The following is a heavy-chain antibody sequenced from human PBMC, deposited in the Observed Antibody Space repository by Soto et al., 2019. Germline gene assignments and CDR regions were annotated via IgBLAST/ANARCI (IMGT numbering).Heavy chain of an antibody. D-gene: IGHD1-26*01. CDR2: IWFDGSNK. J-gene: IGHJ6*02. V-gene: IGHV3-33*01. Sequence: HVQLVESGGGVVQPGRSLRLSCAACTFTFSTYGAQWVRQAPGKGLEWVAVIWFDGSNKYYADSVKGRFTISRDNSKNTLSLQMNSLRVEDTAVSSCARLGGTETTQYSYYGMDVWGQGTTVTVSS. CDR3: ARLGGTETTQYSYYGMDV. CDR1: TFTFSTYG.